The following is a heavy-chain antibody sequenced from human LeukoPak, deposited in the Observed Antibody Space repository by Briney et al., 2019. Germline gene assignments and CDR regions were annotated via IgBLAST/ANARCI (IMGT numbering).Heavy chain of an antibody. CDR1: RFAFSNYG. CDR3: AKARIAVAGPIDY. V-gene: IGHV3-23*01. Sequence: GGSLRLSCAVSRFAFSNYGMSWVRQAPGKGLEWVSAISGSGGSTYYADSVKGRFTISRDNSKNTLYLQMNSLRAEDTAVYYCAKARIAVAGPIDYWGQGTLVTVSS. J-gene: IGHJ4*02. CDR2: ISGSGGST. D-gene: IGHD6-19*01.